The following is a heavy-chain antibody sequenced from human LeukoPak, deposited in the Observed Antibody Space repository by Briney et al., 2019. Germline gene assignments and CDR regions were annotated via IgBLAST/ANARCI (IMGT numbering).Heavy chain of an antibody. Sequence: ASVKVSCKVSGYTLTESSMHWVRQAPGKGLEWMGGFDPEDGETIYAQKFQGRVTMTEDTSTDTAYIELSSLRSEDTAVYYCAVGLLGLRSEEFSILSHHFDYWGQGTLVTVSS. CDR3: AVGLLGLRSEEFSILSHHFDY. CDR2: FDPEDGET. D-gene: IGHD3-16*02. V-gene: IGHV1-24*01. CDR1: GYTLTESS. J-gene: IGHJ4*02.